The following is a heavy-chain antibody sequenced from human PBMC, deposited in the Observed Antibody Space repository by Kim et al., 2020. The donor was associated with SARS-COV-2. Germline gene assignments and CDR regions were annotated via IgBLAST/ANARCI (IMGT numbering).Heavy chain of an antibody. CDR2: IYYSGST. J-gene: IGHJ4*02. CDR3: ARRSGGIAARPTYFDY. CDR1: GGSISSSSYY. D-gene: IGHD6-6*01. Sequence: SETLSLTCTVSGGSISSSSYYWGWIRQPPGKGLEWIGSIYYSGSTYYNPSLKSRVTISVDTSKNQFSLKLSSVTAADTAVYYCARRSGGIAARPTYFDYWGQGTLVTVSS. V-gene: IGHV4-39*01.